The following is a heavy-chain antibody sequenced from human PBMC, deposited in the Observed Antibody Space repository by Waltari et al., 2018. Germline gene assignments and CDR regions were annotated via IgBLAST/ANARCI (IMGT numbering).Heavy chain of an antibody. CDR1: GFTFSDYA. V-gene: IGHV3-9*03. CDR2: ISWNSGSI. CDR3: AKGYKSWELRHDAFDI. J-gene: IGHJ3*02. D-gene: IGHD1-26*01. Sequence: EVQLVESGGGLVQPGSSLRLSCAASGFTFSDYAMHWVRQAPGKGLEWVSGISWNSGSIGYADSVKGRFTFSRDNAKNSRYLQMNSLRAEDMALYYCAKGYKSWELRHDAFDIWGQGTMVTVSS.